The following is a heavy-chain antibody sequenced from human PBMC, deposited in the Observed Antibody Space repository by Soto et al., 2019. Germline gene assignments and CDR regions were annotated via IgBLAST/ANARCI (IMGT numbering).Heavy chain of an antibody. CDR2: TYNSGST. J-gene: IGHJ5*02. V-gene: IGHV4-39*02. Sequence: SETLSLTCTVSGGSMSSSSYYWGWIRQPPGKGLEWIGSTYNSGSTYYNPSLKSRVTISVDTSKNQFSLKLSSVTAADTAVYYCARDTQRNWFGPWGQGTLVTVSS. CDR3: ARDTQRNWFGP. CDR1: GGSMSSSSYY.